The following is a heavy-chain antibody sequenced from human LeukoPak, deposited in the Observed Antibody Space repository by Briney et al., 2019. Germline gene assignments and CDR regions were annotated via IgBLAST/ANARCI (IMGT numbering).Heavy chain of an antibody. J-gene: IGHJ4*02. V-gene: IGHV3-21*01. D-gene: IGHD6-13*01. Sequence: GGSLRLSGAASGFTFSSYSMNWVRQAPGKGLEWVASISSSSSYIYYADSVKGRFIISRDNAKNSLYLQMYSLRAEDTAVYYCARAESSSGSFDYWGQGTLVTVSS. CDR3: ARAESSSGSFDY. CDR2: ISSSSSYI. CDR1: GFTFSSYS.